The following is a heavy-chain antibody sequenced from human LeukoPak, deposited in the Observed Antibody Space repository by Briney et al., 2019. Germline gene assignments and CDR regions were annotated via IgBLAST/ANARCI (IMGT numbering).Heavy chain of an antibody. CDR1: GYTFTGYY. Sequence: GASVKVSCKASGYTFTGYYMHWVRQAPGQGLEWMGRINPNTGGTNYAQKFQGRVTMTGDTSISTAYMELSSLRSEDTAVYYCAAPQGALKVYAISNYYYYYGMDVWGQGTTVTVSS. D-gene: IGHD2-8*01. V-gene: IGHV1-2*06. CDR2: INPNTGGT. J-gene: IGHJ6*02. CDR3: AAPQGALKVYAISNYYYYYGMDV.